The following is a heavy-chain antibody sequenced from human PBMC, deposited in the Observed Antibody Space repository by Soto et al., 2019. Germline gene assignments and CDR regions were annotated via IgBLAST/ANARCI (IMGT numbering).Heavy chain of an antibody. D-gene: IGHD2-21*02. Sequence: GGSLRLSCAASAFTFSSYAMNWVRQAPGKGLEWVGRIKSKTDGGTTDYAAPVKGRFTISRDDSKNTLYLQMNSLKTEDTAVYYCTTSRVVVTAFDYWGQGTLVTVSS. CDR2: IKSKTDGGTT. J-gene: IGHJ4*02. CDR1: AFTFSSYA. CDR3: TTSRVVVTAFDY. V-gene: IGHV3-15*07.